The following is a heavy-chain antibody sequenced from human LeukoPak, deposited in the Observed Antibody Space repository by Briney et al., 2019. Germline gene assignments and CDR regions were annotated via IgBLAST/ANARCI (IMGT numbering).Heavy chain of an antibody. CDR3: AKGGGYEAQYYYYYLDV. Sequence: GGSLRLSCAASGFIFSNYGMSWVRQAPGKGLEWVAFIRYDGSNKYYADSVKGRFTISRDNSKNTLYLQMKSLRAEDTAVYYCAKGGGYEAQYYYYYLDVWGKGTTVTISS. V-gene: IGHV3-30*02. J-gene: IGHJ6*03. D-gene: IGHD5-12*01. CDR1: GFIFSNYG. CDR2: IRYDGSNK.